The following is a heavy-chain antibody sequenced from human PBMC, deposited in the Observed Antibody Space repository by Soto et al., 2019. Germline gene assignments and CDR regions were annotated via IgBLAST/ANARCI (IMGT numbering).Heavy chain of an antibody. D-gene: IGHD2-21*01. J-gene: IGHJ5*01. Sequence: HVQLQESGPGLVKPSQTLSLTCTVSGDSISRGGYYWNWIRQHPRKGLEWIGYIYHSGSTNYNPSLKRRVTISVDPYKNPLSLELRNVTAAETAVYYWARDGAGAYGLGWFDPWGQGILVNVS. V-gene: IGHV4-31*03. CDR1: GDSISRGGYY. CDR2: IYHSGST. CDR3: ARDGAGAYGLGWFDP.